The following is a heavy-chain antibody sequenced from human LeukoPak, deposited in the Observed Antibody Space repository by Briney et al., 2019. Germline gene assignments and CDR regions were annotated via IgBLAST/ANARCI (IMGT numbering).Heavy chain of an antibody. J-gene: IGHJ4*02. CDR1: GFTFSSYG. CDR3: AKGAGEYQLLAYYFDY. V-gene: IGHV3-23*01. Sequence: GGTLRLSCAASGFTFSSYGMSWVRQAPGKGLEWVSAISGSGGSTYYADSVKGRFTISRDNSKNTLYLQMNSLRAEDTAVYYCAKGAGEYQLLAYYFDYWGQGTLVTVSS. CDR2: ISGSGGST. D-gene: IGHD2-2*01.